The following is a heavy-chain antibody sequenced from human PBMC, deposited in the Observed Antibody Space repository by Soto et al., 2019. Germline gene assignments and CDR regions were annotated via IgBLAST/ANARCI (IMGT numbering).Heavy chain of an antibody. V-gene: IGHV3-21*01. D-gene: IGHD2-15*01. Sequence: NPGGSLRLSCAASGFTFSSYSMNWVRQAPGKGLEWVSSISSSSSYIYYADSVKGRFTISRDNAKNSLYLQMNSLRAEDTAVYYCAHGYCSGGSCFGFLVYWGQGTLVTVSS. CDR2: ISSSSSYI. CDR3: AHGYCSGGSCFGFLVY. CDR1: GFTFSSYS. J-gene: IGHJ4*02.